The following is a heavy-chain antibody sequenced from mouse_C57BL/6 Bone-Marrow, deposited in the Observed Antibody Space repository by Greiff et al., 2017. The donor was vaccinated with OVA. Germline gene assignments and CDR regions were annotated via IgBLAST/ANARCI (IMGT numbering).Heavy chain of an antibody. J-gene: IGHJ2*01. CDR1: GYTFTDYE. CDR2: IDPETGGT. D-gene: IGHD4-1*01. CDR3: TREDWSYYFDY. V-gene: IGHV1-15*01. Sequence: QVQLQQSGAELVRPGASVTLSCKASGYTFTDYEMHWVKQTPVHGLEWIGAIDPETGGTAYNQKFKGKVILTADKSSSTAYMELRSLTSEDSAVYYCTREDWSYYFDYWGQGTTLTVSS.